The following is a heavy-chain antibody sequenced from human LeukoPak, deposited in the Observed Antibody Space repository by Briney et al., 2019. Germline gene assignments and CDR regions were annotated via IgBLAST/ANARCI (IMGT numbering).Heavy chain of an antibody. D-gene: IGHD3-16*02. CDR1: GFTFSNAW. CDR2: ISSSSSYI. J-gene: IGHJ4*02. CDR3: ARVKGATFGGFIAPPFDY. Sequence: GGSLRLSCAASGFTFSNAWRSWVRQAPGKGLEWVSSISSSSSYIYYADSVKGRFTISRDNAKNSLYLQMNSLRAEDTAVYYCARVKGATFGGFIAPPFDYWGQGTLVTVSS. V-gene: IGHV3-21*01.